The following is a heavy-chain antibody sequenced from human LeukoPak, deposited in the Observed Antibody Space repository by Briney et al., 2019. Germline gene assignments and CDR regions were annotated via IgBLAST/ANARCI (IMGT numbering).Heavy chain of an antibody. CDR1: GGSISSSGYY. Sequence: SETLSLTCTVSGGSISSSGYYWGWLRQPPGKGLEWIGSIYYSGSTYYNPSLKSRVTISVDTPKNQFSLKLSSVTAADTAVYYCASELAARYCSGGSCYATDYWGQGTLVTVSS. V-gene: IGHV4-39*01. CDR3: ASELAARYCSGGSCYATDY. J-gene: IGHJ4*02. CDR2: IYYSGST. D-gene: IGHD2-15*01.